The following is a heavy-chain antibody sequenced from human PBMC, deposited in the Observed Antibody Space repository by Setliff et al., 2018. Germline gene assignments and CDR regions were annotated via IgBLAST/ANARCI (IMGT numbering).Heavy chain of an antibody. J-gene: IGHJ4*02. D-gene: IGHD3-22*01. CDR3: GRERARDSSGYYSDY. Sequence: ASVKVSCKASGYTFTSYAISWVRQAPGQGLEWMGWISAYNGNTNYAQKLQGRVTMTTDTSTSTAYMELSSLRSEDTAVYYCGRERARDSSGYYSDYWGQGTLVTVSS. CDR1: GYTFTSYA. CDR2: ISAYNGNT. V-gene: IGHV1-18*01.